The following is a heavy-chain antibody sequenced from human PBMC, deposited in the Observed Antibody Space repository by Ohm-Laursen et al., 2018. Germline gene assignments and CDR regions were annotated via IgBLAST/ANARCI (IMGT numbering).Heavy chain of an antibody. J-gene: IGHJ4*02. Sequence: SLRLSCAASGFTFSTYGMHWVRQTPGKGLEWVAVISYDGSNKDYADSVQGRFTISRDNSKNSLYLQMNSLRAEDTAVYYCARGLFVSTGVGDYWGQGTLVTVSS. D-gene: IGHD5/OR15-5a*01. CDR1: GFTFSTYG. CDR2: ISYDGSNK. CDR3: ARGLFVSTGVGDY. V-gene: IGHV3-30*03.